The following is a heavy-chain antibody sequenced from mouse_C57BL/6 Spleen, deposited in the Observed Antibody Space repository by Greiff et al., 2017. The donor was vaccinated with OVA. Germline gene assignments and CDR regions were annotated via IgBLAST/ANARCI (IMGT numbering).Heavy chain of an antibody. CDR2: IYPGDGDT. J-gene: IGHJ4*01. CDR1: GYAFSSSW. Sequence: VKLMESGPELVKPGASVKISCKASGYAFSSSWMNWVKQRPGKGLEWIGRIYPGDGDTNYNGKFKGKAKLTADKASSTAYMQLSSLTSEDSAVYFCAREGNYEGYYAMDYWGQGTSVTVSS. V-gene: IGHV1-82*01. D-gene: IGHD2-1*01. CDR3: AREGNYEGYYAMDY.